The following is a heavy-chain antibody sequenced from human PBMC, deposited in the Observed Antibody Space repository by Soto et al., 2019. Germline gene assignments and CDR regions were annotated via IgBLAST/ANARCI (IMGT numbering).Heavy chain of an antibody. V-gene: IGHV1-46*01. D-gene: IGHD3-22*01. CDR3: ARGTMIVVDHLDY. J-gene: IGHJ4*02. CDR2: INPSGGST. CDR1: GYTFTTYC. Sequence: ASVKVSRKASGYTFTTYCMHWVRQAAGQGLEWMGIINPSGGSTSYAQKFQGRVTMTRDTSTSTAYMELSSLRSEDTAVYYCARGTMIVVDHLDYWGQGTLVTVSS.